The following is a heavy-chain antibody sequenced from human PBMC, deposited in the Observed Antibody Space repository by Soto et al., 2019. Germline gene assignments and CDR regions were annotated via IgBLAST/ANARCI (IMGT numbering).Heavy chain of an antibody. J-gene: IGHJ5*02. D-gene: IGHD6-13*01. Sequence: ASVKVSCKASGYTFTSYDINWVRQATGQGLEWMGWMNPNSGNTGYAQKFQGRVTMTRNTSISTAYMELSSLRSEDTAVYYCVREGYSSSWYVGNWFDPWGQGTLVTVSS. V-gene: IGHV1-8*01. CDR2: MNPNSGNT. CDR1: GYTFTSYD. CDR3: VREGYSSSWYVGNWFDP.